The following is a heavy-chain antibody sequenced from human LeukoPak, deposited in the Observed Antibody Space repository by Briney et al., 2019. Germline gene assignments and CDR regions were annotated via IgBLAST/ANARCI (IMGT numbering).Heavy chain of an antibody. V-gene: IGHV3-20*04. CDR1: GFTFDDYG. Sequence: GGSLRLSCAASGFTFDDYGMSWVRQAPGKGLEWVSGINWNGGSTGYADSVKGRFTISRDNSKNSLYLQMNSLRTEDTALYYCAKEGHKARSSWGFDYWGQGTLVTVSS. CDR2: INWNGGST. J-gene: IGHJ4*02. CDR3: AKEGHKARSSWGFDY. D-gene: IGHD6-6*01.